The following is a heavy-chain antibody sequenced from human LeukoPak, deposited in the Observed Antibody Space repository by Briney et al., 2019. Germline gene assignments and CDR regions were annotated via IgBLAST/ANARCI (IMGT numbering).Heavy chain of an antibody. Sequence: GGSLRLSCAASGFTVSNNYMSWVRQAPGKGLEWVSLIYSGGSTYYADSVKGRFTISRDNSKNTLYLQMNSLRADDTAVYYCASYSTFDFWGQGTLVTVSS. CDR2: IYSGGST. V-gene: IGHV3-53*01. CDR1: GFTVSNNY. D-gene: IGHD2/OR15-2a*01. CDR3: ASYSTFDF. J-gene: IGHJ4*02.